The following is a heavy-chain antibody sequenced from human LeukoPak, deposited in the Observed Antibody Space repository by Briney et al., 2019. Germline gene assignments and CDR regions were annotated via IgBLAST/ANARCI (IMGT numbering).Heavy chain of an antibody. CDR3: ARYSRNYYDSSGYYPQYYFDY. J-gene: IGHJ4*02. Sequence: SETLSLTCTVSGGSISNKYWSWIRQPPGKGLEWIGYIYYSGSTNYNPSLKSRVTILVDTSKNQFSLKLSSVTAADTAVYFCARYSRNYYDSSGYYPQYYFDYWGQGTLVTVSS. CDR2: IYYSGST. D-gene: IGHD3-22*01. CDR1: GGSISNKY. V-gene: IGHV4-59*01.